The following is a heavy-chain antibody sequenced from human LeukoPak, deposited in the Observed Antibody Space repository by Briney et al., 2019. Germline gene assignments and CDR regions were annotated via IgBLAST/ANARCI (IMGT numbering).Heavy chain of an antibody. CDR2: ISRSGSTI. V-gene: IGHV3-48*03. D-gene: IGHD3-10*01. CDR1: GFTFSSYA. Sequence: GGSLRLSCASSGFTFSSYAMNWVRQAPGKGLEWVSYISRSGSTIYYADSVKGRFTISRDNAKYSLYLQINSLRAEDTAIYYCATGGGNYVSRWGQGTLVTVSS. J-gene: IGHJ4*02. CDR3: ATGGGNYVSR.